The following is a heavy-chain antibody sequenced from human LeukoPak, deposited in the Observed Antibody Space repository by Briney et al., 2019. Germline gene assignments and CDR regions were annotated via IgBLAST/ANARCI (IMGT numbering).Heavy chain of an antibody. CDR1: GFTFNSYA. CDR2: IKQDGSEK. J-gene: IGHJ4*02. D-gene: IGHD2-2*01. Sequence: GGSLRLSCAASGFTFNSYAIHWVRQAPGKGLEWVANIKQDGSEKYYVDSVKGRFTISRDNAKTSLYLQMNSLRAEDTAVYYCASYIIVVPTRDYWGQGTLVTVSS. CDR3: ASYIIVVPTRDY. V-gene: IGHV3-7*01.